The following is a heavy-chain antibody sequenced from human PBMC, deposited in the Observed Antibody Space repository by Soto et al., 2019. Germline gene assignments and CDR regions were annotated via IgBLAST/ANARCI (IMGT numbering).Heavy chain of an antibody. J-gene: IGHJ5*02. CDR3: SRDRPHNWFDP. V-gene: IGHV3-74*01. CDR2: IDSYGGYT. Sequence: EGQLVESGGGLVQPGGSLSLSCAASGFTISNYWMHWVRQSPGKGLVWVAGIDSYGGYTRYADSVRGRFTSSRDNGKNSLYLQMNSLRHEDTAVYYCSRDRPHNWFDPWGQGALVTVST. CDR1: GFTISNYW.